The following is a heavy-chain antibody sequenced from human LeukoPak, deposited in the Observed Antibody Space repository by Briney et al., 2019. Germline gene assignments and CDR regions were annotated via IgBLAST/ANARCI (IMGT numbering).Heavy chain of an antibody. Sequence: NPGGSLRLSCTASGFTFSSYWMSWVRQAPGKGLEWVANIKQDGGDKYYVDSVKGRFTISRDNARNSLYLQMNSLRAEDTAVYYCARDSYGALMDVWGKGTTVTISS. J-gene: IGHJ6*03. CDR1: GFTFSSYW. D-gene: IGHD4-17*01. V-gene: IGHV3-7*01. CDR2: IKQDGGDK. CDR3: ARDSYGALMDV.